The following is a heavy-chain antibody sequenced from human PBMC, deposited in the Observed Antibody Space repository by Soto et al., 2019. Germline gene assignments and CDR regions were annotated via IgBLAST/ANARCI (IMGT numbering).Heavy chain of an antibody. CDR2: LYDVDDT. Sequence: DVQLVESGGGLIQPGGSLRLSCAAFGLTVSGKKYMAWVRQAPGKGLEWVSGLYDVDDTYYADSVKGRFTISRDSSKNIVYLQMNSLRPDDTAVYYCASWVLQEHAYDMWGLGTTVTVSS. CDR1: GLTVSGKKY. J-gene: IGHJ3*02. V-gene: IGHV3-53*01. D-gene: IGHD1-1*01. CDR3: ASWVLQEHAYDM.